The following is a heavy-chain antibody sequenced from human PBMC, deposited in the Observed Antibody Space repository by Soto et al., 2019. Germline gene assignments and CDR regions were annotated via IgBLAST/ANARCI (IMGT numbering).Heavy chain of an antibody. Sequence: QVQLQQWGAGLLKPSETLSLTCAVYGGSFSGYYWSWIRQPPGKGLEWIGEINPSGSTNYNPSLKSRVTISVDTSKNQFSLKLSSVTAADTAVYYCARGSSWYGWFDPWGQGTLVTVSS. CDR2: INPSGST. CDR3: ARGSSWYGWFDP. CDR1: GGSFSGYY. V-gene: IGHV4-34*01. J-gene: IGHJ5*02. D-gene: IGHD6-13*01.